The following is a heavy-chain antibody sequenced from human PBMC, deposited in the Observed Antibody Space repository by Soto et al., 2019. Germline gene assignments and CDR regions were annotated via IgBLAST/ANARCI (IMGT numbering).Heavy chain of an antibody. CDR2: ISSTAGRTS. D-gene: IGHD3-10*01. Sequence: PGGSLRLSCATSGFTFNTHPMTWVRQAPGKGLEWVSSISSTAGRTSSYADSVKGRFAISRDFSDNTVYLQMNNLRVDDTAVYFCAKGVLSFHYGMEVWGQGTTVTVSS. CDR3: AKGVLSFHYGMEV. CDR1: GFTFNTHP. V-gene: IGHV3-23*01. J-gene: IGHJ6*02.